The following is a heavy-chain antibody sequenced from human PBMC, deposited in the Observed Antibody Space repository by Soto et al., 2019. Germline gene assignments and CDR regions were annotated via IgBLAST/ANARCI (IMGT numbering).Heavy chain of an antibody. D-gene: IGHD5-18*01. CDR1: GYTFTNYY. J-gene: IGHJ4*02. CDR2: VRPSGGGT. V-gene: IGHV1-46*01. Sequence: QVHLVQSGAEVKKPGASVKVSCKASGYTFTNYYIHWVRQAPGQGLEWLGIVRPSGGGTEYAQRLQGRVTMTRDTSTSTVYMELTSLTSEDTAVYYCAREPNESYYFDYWGQGTLVTVSS. CDR3: AREPNESYYFDY.